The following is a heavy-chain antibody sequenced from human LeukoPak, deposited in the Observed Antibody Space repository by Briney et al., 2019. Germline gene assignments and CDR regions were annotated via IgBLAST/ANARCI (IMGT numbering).Heavy chain of an antibody. CDR2: IYYSGST. Sequence: SETLSLTCTVSGGSISSSSYYWGWIRQPPGKGLEWIGSIYYSGSTYYNPSLKSRVTISVDTSKNQFSLKLSSVTAADTAVYYCARLDGSGRDNAYYFDYWGQGTLVTVSS. CDR3: ARLDGSGRDNAYYFDY. D-gene: IGHD3-10*01. CDR1: GGSISSSSYY. J-gene: IGHJ4*02. V-gene: IGHV4-39*01.